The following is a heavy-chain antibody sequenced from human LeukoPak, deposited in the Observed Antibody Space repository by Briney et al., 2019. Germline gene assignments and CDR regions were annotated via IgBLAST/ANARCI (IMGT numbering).Heavy chain of an antibody. CDR1: GFTFSDYA. CDR2: ISASSAST. J-gene: IGHJ5*02. D-gene: IGHD4-11*01. CDR3: AKHTSYSSFNWFDP. Sequence: GGSLRLSCAASGFTFSDYAMSWVRQAPGKGLEWVASISASSASTFYADPVKGRFTISRGNSKNTLYLQMNSLTAEDTALYYCAKHTSYSSFNWFDPWGQGTLVTVSS. V-gene: IGHV3-23*01.